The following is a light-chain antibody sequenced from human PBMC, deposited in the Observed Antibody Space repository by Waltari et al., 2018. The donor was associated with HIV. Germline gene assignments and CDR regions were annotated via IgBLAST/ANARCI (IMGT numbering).Light chain of an antibody. V-gene: IGLV1-51*01. Sequence: QSVLTQPPSVSAAPGQKVTISCSGTSSNIGNNYVSWYQQFPGAAPKLLLYDKNKRPSGIPDRFSSSKSVTSATLGIIGLQTGDEADYYCEAWDSGPRAVVFGGGTKLTVL. J-gene: IGLJ2*01. CDR2: DKN. CDR1: SSNIGNNY. CDR3: EAWDSGPRAVV.